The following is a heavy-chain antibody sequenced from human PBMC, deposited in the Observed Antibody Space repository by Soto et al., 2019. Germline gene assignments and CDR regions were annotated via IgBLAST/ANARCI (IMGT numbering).Heavy chain of an antibody. CDR2: ISTTGGGT. CDR3: AKDRRAGGNSAFYFDF. J-gene: IGHJ4*02. D-gene: IGHD3-16*01. Sequence: GGSLRLSCAASGFKFSNYAMSWVRQAPGKGLEWVSLISTTGGGTYYADSVKGRFTISRDNSHNTLYLQVHSLTAEDTAVYYCAKDRRAGGNSAFYFDFWGQGAQVTVSS. CDR1: GFKFSNYA. V-gene: IGHV3-23*01.